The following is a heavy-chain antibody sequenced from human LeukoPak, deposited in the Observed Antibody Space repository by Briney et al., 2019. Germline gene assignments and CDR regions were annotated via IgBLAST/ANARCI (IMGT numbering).Heavy chain of an antibody. J-gene: IGHJ4*02. CDR2: ISTSSGYI. CDR1: GFNFSSYI. V-gene: IGHV3-21*04. Sequence: GGSLRLSCAASGFNFSSYIMSWVRQAPGKGLEWVSSISTSSGYIYYTDSLKGRFTISRDNAKKSLYLQMNSLRTEDTALYYCAKDTSGDSNYVTHWGQGTLVTVSS. D-gene: IGHD4-11*01. CDR3: AKDTSGDSNYVTH.